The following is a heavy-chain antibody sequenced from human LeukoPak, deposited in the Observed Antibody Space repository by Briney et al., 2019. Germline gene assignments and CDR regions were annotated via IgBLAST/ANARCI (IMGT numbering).Heavy chain of an antibody. D-gene: IGHD2-2*01. CDR1: GGSISGGGYY. J-gene: IGHJ3*02. V-gene: IGHV4-30-2*01. CDR3: ARVGSRCSSTSCYVRSSSWPTVAFDI. CDR2: IYHSGST. Sequence: PSQTLSLTCTVSGGSISGGGYYWSWIRQPPGKGLEWIGYIYHSGSTYYNPSLKSRVTISVDRSKNQFSLKLSSVTAADTAVYYCARVGSRCSSTSCYVRSSSWPTVAFDIWGQGTMVTVSS.